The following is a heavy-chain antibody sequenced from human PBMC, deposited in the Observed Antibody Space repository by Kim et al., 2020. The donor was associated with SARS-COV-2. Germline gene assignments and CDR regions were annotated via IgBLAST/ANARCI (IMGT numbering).Heavy chain of an antibody. D-gene: IGHD6-19*01. CDR2: ISGSGGST. J-gene: IGHJ4*02. CDR3: AKRYSSGWYDYDY. Sequence: GGSLRLSCAASGFTFSIYAMSWVRQAPGKGLEWVSVISGSGGSTSYADSVKGRYTISRDNSKNMLFLQMNSLRAEDTAVYYCAKRYSSGWYDYDYWGQGTLVTVSS. CDR1: GFTFSIYA. V-gene: IGHV3-23*01.